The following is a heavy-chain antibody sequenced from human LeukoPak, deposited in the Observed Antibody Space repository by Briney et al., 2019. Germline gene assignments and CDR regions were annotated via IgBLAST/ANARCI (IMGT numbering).Heavy chain of an antibody. CDR2: INWNSDIT. Sequence: PGGSLRLXCAASGFTFDDFGMSWIRQAPGKGLESVSGINWNSDITVYADSVKGRFTISRDNAKNSLYLQMNSLRDEDTALYYCSRGYDVLTGSFDYWGQGTLVTVSS. D-gene: IGHD3-9*01. CDR3: SRGYDVLTGSFDY. CDR1: GFTFDDFG. J-gene: IGHJ4*02. V-gene: IGHV3-20*04.